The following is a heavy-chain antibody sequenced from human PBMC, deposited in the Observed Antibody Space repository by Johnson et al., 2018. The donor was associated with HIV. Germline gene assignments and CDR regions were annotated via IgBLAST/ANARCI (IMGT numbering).Heavy chain of an antibody. D-gene: IGHD6-13*01. Sequence: VQLVESGGGLVQPGGSLRLSCAASGFTVSSNYMSWVRQAPGKGLEWVSGISWNSGTIGYADSVKGRFAISRDNAKNSLYLQMNSLRAEDTALYYCAKDMFYIAAARSGAFDIWGQGTMVTVSS. CDR3: AKDMFYIAAARSGAFDI. CDR2: ISWNSGTI. CDR1: GFTVSSNY. V-gene: IGHV3-9*01. J-gene: IGHJ3*02.